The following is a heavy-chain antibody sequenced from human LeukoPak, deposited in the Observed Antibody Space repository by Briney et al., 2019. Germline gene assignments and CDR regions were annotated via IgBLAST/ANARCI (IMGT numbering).Heavy chain of an antibody. Sequence: GGSLRLSCAASGFTFSSYWMHWVRQAPGKGLVWVSRINSDGSSTSYADPVKGRFTISRDNAKNTLYLQMNSLRAEDTAVYYCAREHSSSWYLDYWGQGTLVTVSS. V-gene: IGHV3-74*01. D-gene: IGHD6-13*01. CDR3: AREHSSSWYLDY. CDR2: INSDGSST. J-gene: IGHJ4*02. CDR1: GFTFSSYW.